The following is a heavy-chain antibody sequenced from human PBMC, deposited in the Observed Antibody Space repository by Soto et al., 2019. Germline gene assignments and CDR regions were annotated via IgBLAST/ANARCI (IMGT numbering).Heavy chain of an antibody. Sequence: SETLSLTCAVSGGSISSDTYSWSWIRQPPGKGLEWVGYIHHSGNTYFNPSLKSRVTISVDRSKNQLSLKLTSVTAADTAVYYCARGKITGLFDYWGQGTLVTVSS. D-gene: IGHD2-8*02. V-gene: IGHV4-30-2*01. J-gene: IGHJ4*02. CDR2: IHHSGNT. CDR1: GGSISSDTYS. CDR3: ARGKITGLFDY.